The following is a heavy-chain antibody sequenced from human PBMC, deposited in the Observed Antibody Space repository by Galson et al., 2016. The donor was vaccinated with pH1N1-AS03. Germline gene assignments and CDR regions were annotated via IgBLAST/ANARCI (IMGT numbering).Heavy chain of an antibody. CDR3: ARGGNILNWDVGVHWLDP. V-gene: IGHV1-46*03. Sequence: SVKVSCKASGYIFGSYYLHWVRQAPGQGLEWMGIINPSGGSTTYPQKFQGRVTMTTDASTSTVYMELTTLGSDDTGVYYCARGGNILNWDVGVHWLDPWGQGTLVTVSS. D-gene: IGHD1-1*01. CDR2: INPSGGST. J-gene: IGHJ5*02. CDR1: GYIFGSYY.